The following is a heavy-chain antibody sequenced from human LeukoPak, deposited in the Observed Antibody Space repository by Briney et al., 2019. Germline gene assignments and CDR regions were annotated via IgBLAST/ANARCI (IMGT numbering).Heavy chain of an antibody. CDR2: INPNSGGT. V-gene: IGHV1-2*02. CDR3: ARIDVPAAGNRFDY. Sequence: ASVKVSCKASGYTFTGYYMHWVRQAPGQGLEWMGWINPNSGGTNYAQKFQGRVTMTRDTSISTAYMELSRLRSDDTAVYYCARIDVPAAGNRFDYWGQGTLVTVSS. CDR1: GYTFTGYY. J-gene: IGHJ4*02. D-gene: IGHD2-2*01.